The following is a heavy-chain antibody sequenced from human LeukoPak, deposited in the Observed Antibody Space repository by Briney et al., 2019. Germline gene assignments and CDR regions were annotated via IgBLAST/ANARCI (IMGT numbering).Heavy chain of an antibody. CDR1: GFTLSRYS. CDR3: ARGHSNYGDYFDY. Sequence: GGSLRLSCGVSGFTLSRYSMNWVRQAPGKGLEWVSSISSSSSYIYYAASVKGRFTISRDNAKNSLSLQMNSLRAEDTAVYYCARGHSNYGDYFDYRGPGTLVTVSS. D-gene: IGHD4-11*01. CDR2: ISSSSSYI. V-gene: IGHV3-21*01. J-gene: IGHJ4*02.